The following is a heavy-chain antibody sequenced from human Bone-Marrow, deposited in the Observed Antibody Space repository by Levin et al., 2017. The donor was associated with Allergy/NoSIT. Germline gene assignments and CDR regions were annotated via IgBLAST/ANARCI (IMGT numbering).Heavy chain of an antibody. CDR1: ESTFSTNS. D-gene: IGHD3-10*01. J-gene: IGHJ3*02. CDR3: ARDTAHFYGSGSYPYGFDI. CDR2: ISSSSTYI. V-gene: IGHV3-21*01. Sequence: PGGSLRLSCEGSESTFSTNSFNWVRQAPGKGLEWVSSISSSSTYINYADSVKGRFTVSRDNAKNSLYLQMNSLRAEDTALYYCARDTAHFYGSGSYPYGFDIWGQGTMVTVSS.